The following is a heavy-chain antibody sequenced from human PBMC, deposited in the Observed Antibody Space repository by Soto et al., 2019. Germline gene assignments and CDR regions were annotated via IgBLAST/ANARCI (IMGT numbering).Heavy chain of an antibody. D-gene: IGHD3-10*01. J-gene: IGHJ6*02. V-gene: IGHV4-34*01. Sequence: KPSETLSLTCAVYGGSFSGYYWSWIRQPPGKGLEWIGEINHSGSTNYNPSLKSRVTISVDTSKNQFSLKLSSVTAADTAVYYCARVSGYYYGSGSYYPYYYYGMDVWGQGTTVTV. CDR1: GGSFSGYY. CDR3: ARVSGYYYGSGSYYPYYYYGMDV. CDR2: INHSGST.